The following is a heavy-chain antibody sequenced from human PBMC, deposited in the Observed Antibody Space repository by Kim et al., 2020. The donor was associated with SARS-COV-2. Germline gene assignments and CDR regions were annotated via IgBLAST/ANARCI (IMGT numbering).Heavy chain of an antibody. V-gene: IGHV4-30-2*01. D-gene: IGHD5-12*01. J-gene: IGHJ5*02. CDR2: T. CDR3: ARVVAGSWFDP. Sequence: TYSNPSLKTRVTIAVDRSKTQFSLKLSSVTAADTAVYYCARVVAGSWFDPWGQGTLVTVSS.